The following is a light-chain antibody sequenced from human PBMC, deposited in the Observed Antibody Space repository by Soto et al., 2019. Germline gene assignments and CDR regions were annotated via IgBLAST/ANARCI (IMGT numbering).Light chain of an antibody. J-gene: IGKJ5*01. CDR3: QQANSFPIN. V-gene: IGKV1-12*01. CDR1: QGVRDW. Sequence: DTQITQSPSSLSASVGGRVTITFLASQGVRDWVAWYQQKPGKAPKLLIYAASSLQSGVPSRFSGSGSGTDFTLTISSLQPEDFATYYCQQANSFPINCGQGTRREIK. CDR2: AAS.